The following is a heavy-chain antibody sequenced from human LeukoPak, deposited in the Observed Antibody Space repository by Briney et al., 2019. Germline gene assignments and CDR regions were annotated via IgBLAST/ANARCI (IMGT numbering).Heavy chain of an antibody. Sequence: SETLSLTCTASGVSLNSYYWGWIRQATGKGLEWIGYSYYSGSTNYNSSLKSRVTISVDTSKNQFSLKLRSVTAADTAVYYCARHEWGVTGTSFDPWGQGTLVTVSS. D-gene: IGHD1-7*01. CDR3: ARHEWGVTGTSFDP. J-gene: IGHJ5*02. V-gene: IGHV4-59*08. CDR1: GVSLNSYY. CDR2: SYYSGST.